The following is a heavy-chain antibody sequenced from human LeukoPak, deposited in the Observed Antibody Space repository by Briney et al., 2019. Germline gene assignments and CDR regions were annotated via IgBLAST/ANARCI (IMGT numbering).Heavy chain of an antibody. Sequence: ASVKVSCKASGGTFSSYAISWVRQAPGQGLEWMGGIIPIFGTANYAQKFLGRVTITTDESTSTAYMELSSLRSEDTAVYYCATEEESTYDSSGYDAFDIWGQGTMVTVSS. V-gene: IGHV1-69*05. D-gene: IGHD3-22*01. CDR3: ATEEESTYDSSGYDAFDI. CDR1: GGTFSSYA. CDR2: IIPIFGTA. J-gene: IGHJ3*02.